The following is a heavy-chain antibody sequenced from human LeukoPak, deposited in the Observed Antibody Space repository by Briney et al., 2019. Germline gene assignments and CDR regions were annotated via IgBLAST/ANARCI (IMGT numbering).Heavy chain of an antibody. CDR1: GFTFNQHS. CDR2: ISRNGGAV. D-gene: IGHD3-16*02. J-gene: IGHJ5*01. V-gene: IGHV3-11*01. Sequence: GGSLRLSCPASGFTFNQHSMSWIRQAPGRGLEWVSYISRNGGAVHYADSVEGRFTISRDNAKNSLSLQMNGLRTDDTAVYFCARASSLIVGLDSWGRGTLVTVSS. CDR3: ARASSLIVGLDS.